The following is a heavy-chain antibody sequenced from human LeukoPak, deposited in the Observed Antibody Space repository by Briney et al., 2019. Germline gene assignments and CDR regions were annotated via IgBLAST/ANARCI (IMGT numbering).Heavy chain of an antibody. CDR3: ARTRGGNSADAFDI. CDR2: IKQDGSEK. Sequence: PGGSLRLSCAASGFTFSSYWMSWVRQAPGKGLEWVANIKQDGSEKYYVDSVKGRFTISRDNAKNSLYLQMNSLRAEDTAVYYCARTRGGNSADAFDIWGQGTMVTVSS. V-gene: IGHV3-7*01. CDR1: GFTFSSYW. J-gene: IGHJ3*02. D-gene: IGHD4-23*01.